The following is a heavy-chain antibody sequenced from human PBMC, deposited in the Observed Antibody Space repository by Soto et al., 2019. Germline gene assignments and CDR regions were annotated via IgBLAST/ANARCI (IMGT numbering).Heavy chain of an antibody. J-gene: IGHJ5*02. CDR3: ARYSDGFCSWASKEYWFNH. V-gene: IGHV4-30-4*01. CDR2: SYYSGST. CDR1: GGSISSGDYC. Sequence: PSETLSLTCTVSGGSISSGDYCWSWIRQPPGKGLEWIGYSYYSGSTYYNPSLKSRVTRSVYTSKNQFSLKLSSVTAGDTAVYSGARYSDGFCSWASKEYWFNHWGQGTLVTVSS. D-gene: IGHD5-18*01.